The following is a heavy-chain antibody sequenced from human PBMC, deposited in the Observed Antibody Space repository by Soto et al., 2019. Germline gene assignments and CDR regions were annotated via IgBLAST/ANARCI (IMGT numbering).Heavy chain of an antibody. J-gene: IGHJ5*02. CDR2: IWYDGSNK. CDR3: ARGEAAAGYQWFDP. D-gene: IGHD6-13*01. CDR1: GFTFSSYG. V-gene: IGHV3-33*01. Sequence: QVQLVESGGGVVQPGRSLRLSCAASGFTFSSYGMHWVRQAPGKGLEWVAVIWYDGSNKYYADSVKGRFTISRDNSKNTLYLQMNSLRAEDTAVYSCARGEAAAGYQWFDPWGQVTLVTVAS.